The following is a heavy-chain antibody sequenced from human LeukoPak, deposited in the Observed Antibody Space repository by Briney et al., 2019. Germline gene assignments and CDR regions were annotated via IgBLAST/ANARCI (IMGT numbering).Heavy chain of an antibody. CDR1: GFTLSSYA. Sequence: GGSLRPSCAASGFTLSSYAMSWVRQAPGKGLEWVSAINTPGGSTYYADSVKGRFTISRDNSKNTLYLQMNSLRAEDTALYYCARDKSSGYYYFDYWGQGTLVTVSS. CDR2: INTPGGST. CDR3: ARDKSSGYYYFDY. V-gene: IGHV3-23*01. J-gene: IGHJ4*02. D-gene: IGHD3-22*01.